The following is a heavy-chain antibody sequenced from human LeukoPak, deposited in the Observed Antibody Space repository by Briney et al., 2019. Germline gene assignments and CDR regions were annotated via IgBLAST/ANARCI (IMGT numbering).Heavy chain of an antibody. V-gene: IGHV3-30*02. CDR1: GFTLTSYG. D-gene: IGHD6-19*01. J-gene: IGHJ4*02. CDR2: IRYDGSNK. Sequence: PGGSLRLSCAASGFTLTSYGMHWVRQAPGKGLEWVAFIRYDGSNKYYADSVKGRFTISRDNSKNTLYLQMNSLRAEDTAVYYCAKDREVVAGTEEFDYWGQGTLVTVSS. CDR3: AKDREVVAGTEEFDY.